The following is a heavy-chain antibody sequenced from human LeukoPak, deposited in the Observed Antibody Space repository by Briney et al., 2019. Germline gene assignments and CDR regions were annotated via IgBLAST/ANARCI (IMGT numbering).Heavy chain of an antibody. CDR2: IYHSGST. J-gene: IGHJ4*02. CDR1: GGSISSGGYS. Sequence: SETLSLTCAVSGGSISSGGYSWSWIRQPPGKGLEWIGYIYHSGSTYYNPSLKSRVTISVDRSKNQFSLKLTSVTAADTAVYYCARTFGTYQYYFDYWGQGTLVTVSS. CDR3: ARTFGTYQYYFDY. D-gene: IGHD1-26*01. V-gene: IGHV4-30-2*01.